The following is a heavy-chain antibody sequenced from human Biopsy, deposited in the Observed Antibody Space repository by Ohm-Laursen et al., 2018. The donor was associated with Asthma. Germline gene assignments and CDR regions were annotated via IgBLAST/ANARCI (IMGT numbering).Heavy chain of an antibody. V-gene: IGHV4-61*08. CDR2: IYYSGST. CDR1: GAAISRGGYY. J-gene: IGHJ4*02. D-gene: IGHD2-21*02. Sequence: SDTLSLTCSVSGAAISRGGYYWSWIRQPPGKGLEWIGHIYYSGSTNYQPSLKSRVTISVDTSKNQFSLKLRSVTAADAAVYYCARGISRVTGLFDHFDSWGQGTLVTVSS. CDR3: ARGISRVTGLFDHFDS.